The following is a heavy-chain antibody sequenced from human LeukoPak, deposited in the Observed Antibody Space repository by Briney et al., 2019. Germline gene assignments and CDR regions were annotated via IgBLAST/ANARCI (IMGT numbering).Heavy chain of an antibody. V-gene: IGHV1-69*02. CDR2: TIPILGIA. Sequence: SVKVSCKASGGTFSSYTISWVRQAPGQGLEWMGRTIPILGIANYAQKFQGRVTITADKSTSTAYMELSSLRSEDTAVYYCARSYYYGSGSFDPWGQGTLVTVSS. CDR1: GGTFSSYT. D-gene: IGHD3-10*01. CDR3: ARSYYYGSGSFDP. J-gene: IGHJ5*02.